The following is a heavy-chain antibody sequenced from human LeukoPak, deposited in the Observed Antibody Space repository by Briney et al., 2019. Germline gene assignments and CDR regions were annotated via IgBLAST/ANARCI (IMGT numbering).Heavy chain of an antibody. CDR2: INPSGGST. J-gene: IGHJ3*02. V-gene: IGHV1-46*01. CDR3: ARGGRGEGTGTTRVAFDI. Sequence: ASVQLSRKAAGYTFTTYYMHWVRQAPGQGLEWMGTINPSGGSTSYAQKFQGRVTMTRHTSTSTVYMELSSLRSEDTAVYYCARGGRGEGTGTTRVAFDIWGQGTMVTVSS. D-gene: IGHD1-1*01. CDR1: GYTFTTYY.